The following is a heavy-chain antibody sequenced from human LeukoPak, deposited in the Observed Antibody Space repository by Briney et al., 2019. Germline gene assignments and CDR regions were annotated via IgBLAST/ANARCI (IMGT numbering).Heavy chain of an antibody. Sequence: ASVKDSSKASGYTFTIYVISRVRPAPGQGLEWMGWIRAYNGNTNYAQKLQGRVTLTTDTSTRTAYMELRSLRSDDTAVYYCAISSVWGSYRYPDHWGQGTLVTVSS. D-gene: IGHD3-16*02. CDR1: GYTFTIYV. J-gene: IGHJ4*02. CDR2: IRAYNGNT. CDR3: AISSVWGSYRYPDH. V-gene: IGHV1-18*04.